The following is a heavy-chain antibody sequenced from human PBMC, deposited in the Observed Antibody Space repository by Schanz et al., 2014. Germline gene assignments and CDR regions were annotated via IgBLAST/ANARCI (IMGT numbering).Heavy chain of an antibody. CDR3: ARGTDWNLHY. CDR2: IWNNGVTK. V-gene: IGHV3-33*01. J-gene: IGHJ4*02. D-gene: IGHD1-1*01. CDR1: GFAFSVYG. Sequence: QVQMVESGGGVVQPGRSLRLSCAASGFAFSVYGMHWVRQAPGKGPEWVAVIWNNGVTKYYADSVRGRFTISRDRFQNTLYLRMSSLRAEDTAVYYCARGTDWNLHYWGQGALXTVSS.